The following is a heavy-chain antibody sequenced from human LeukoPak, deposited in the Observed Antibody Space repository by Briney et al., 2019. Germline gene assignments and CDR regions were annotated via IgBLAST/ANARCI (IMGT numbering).Heavy chain of an antibody. CDR2: ITSSSTYT. CDR3: ARDLMGIAYRGAFYY. CDR1: GFSFSSYN. Sequence: PAGSLSLSCAASGFSFSSYNMNWVRQTPGKGLEWVSSITSSSTYTFYADSVKGRFTISRDNARNSLYLQMNSLRAEDTAVYYCARDLMGIAYRGAFYYWGQGTLVTVSS. V-gene: IGHV3-21*04. J-gene: IGHJ4*02. D-gene: IGHD6-13*01.